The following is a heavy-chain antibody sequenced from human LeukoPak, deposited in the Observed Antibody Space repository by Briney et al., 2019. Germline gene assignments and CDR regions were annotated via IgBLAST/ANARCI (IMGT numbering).Heavy chain of an antibody. CDR3: ADSNYWYPTDY. D-gene: IGHD4-11*01. V-gene: IGHV3-48*03. CDR1: GFTLGSYE. J-gene: IGHJ4*02. Sequence: GGSLRLSCAASGFTLGSYEMSWVRQAPGKGLEWLAHISRSGSTIYYADSVKGRFTISRDNAKNSLYLQMNSLRAEDTAVYYCADSNYWYPTDYWGQGTLVTVSS. CDR2: ISRSGSTI.